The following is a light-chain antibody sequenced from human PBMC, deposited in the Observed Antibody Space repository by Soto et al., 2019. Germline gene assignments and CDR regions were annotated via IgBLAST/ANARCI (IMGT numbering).Light chain of an antibody. V-gene: IGKV3-15*01. CDR2: VAS. J-gene: IGKJ4*01. CDR3: QQYNNWLST. CDR1: QSVSSN. Sequence: EIVMTQSPATLSVSPGERATLSCRASQSVSSNLAWYQQKPGQAPRLLIYVASTRATGIPARFSGSGSGTEFTLTISRLQSEDFAVYYCQQYNNWLSTFGGGTKVEIK.